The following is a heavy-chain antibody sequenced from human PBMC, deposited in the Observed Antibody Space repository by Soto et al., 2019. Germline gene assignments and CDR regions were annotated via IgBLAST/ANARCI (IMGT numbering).Heavy chain of an antibody. V-gene: IGHV3-74*01. D-gene: IGHD3-3*01. Sequence: PGGSLRLSCAASGFTFSSHWMHWVRQAPGKGLVWVSRINSDGSSTSYADSVKGRFTISRDNAKNTLYLQMNSLRAEDTAVYYCARDAITIFGVPSYGMDVWGQGTTVTVSS. CDR2: INSDGSST. CDR3: ARDAITIFGVPSYGMDV. J-gene: IGHJ6*02. CDR1: GFTFSSHW.